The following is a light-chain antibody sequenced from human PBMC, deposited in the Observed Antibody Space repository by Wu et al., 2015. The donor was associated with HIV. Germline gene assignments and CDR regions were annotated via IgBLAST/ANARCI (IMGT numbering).Light chain of an antibody. Sequence: EIVLTQSPATLSMSPGERATLSCRASQSVSASLAWYQQKPGQAPRLLIYGGSTRAAGIPARFSGSWSGTQFTLTISSLQSEDFAVYYCQQWSSFGQGTKLEIK. CDR3: QQWSS. J-gene: IGKJ2*04. CDR1: QSVSAS. V-gene: IGKV3D-15*01. CDR2: GGS.